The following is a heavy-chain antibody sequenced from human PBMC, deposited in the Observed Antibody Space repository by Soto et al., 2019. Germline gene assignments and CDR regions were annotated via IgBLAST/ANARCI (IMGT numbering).Heavy chain of an antibody. J-gene: IGHJ4*02. Sequence: SETLSLTCTVSGGSVSSGSYYWSWIRQPPGKGLEWIGYIYYSGSTNYNPSLKSRVTISVDTSKNQFSLKLSSVTAADTAVYYCAREGGSSGGFDYWGQGTLVTVSS. D-gene: IGHD6-19*01. CDR3: AREGGSSGGFDY. V-gene: IGHV4-61*01. CDR1: GGSVSSGSYY. CDR2: IYYSGST.